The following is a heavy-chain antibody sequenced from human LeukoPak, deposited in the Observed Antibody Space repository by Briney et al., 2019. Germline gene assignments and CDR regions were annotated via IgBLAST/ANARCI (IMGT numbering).Heavy chain of an antibody. J-gene: IGHJ4*02. Sequence: LSLTCTVSGGSISSSSYYWGWIRQAPGKGLEWVAVISYDGSNKYYADSVKGRFTISRDNSKNTLYLQMNSLRAEDTAVYYCAKETVYDFWSGYYGSLGYWGQGTLVTVSS. CDR2: ISYDGSNK. D-gene: IGHD3-3*01. V-gene: IGHV3-30*18. CDR3: AKETVYDFWSGYYGSLGY. CDR1: GGSISSSS.